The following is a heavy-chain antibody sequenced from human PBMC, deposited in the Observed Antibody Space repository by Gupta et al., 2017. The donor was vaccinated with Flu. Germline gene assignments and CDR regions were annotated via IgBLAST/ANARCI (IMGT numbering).Heavy chain of an antibody. V-gene: IGHV3-21*01. D-gene: IGHD1-1*01. CDR2: ISRISKFR. Sequence: MHWVRQAPGKGLEWVASISRISKFRFFADAVKGRFTISRDNANNALYVQMNSLRAEDTAVYYCAKNRASGTNKGSFDIWGQGTMVTVSA. CDR3: AKNRASGTNKGSFDI. J-gene: IGHJ3*02.